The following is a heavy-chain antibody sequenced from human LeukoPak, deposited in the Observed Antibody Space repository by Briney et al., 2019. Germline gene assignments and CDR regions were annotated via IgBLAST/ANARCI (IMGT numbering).Heavy chain of an antibody. J-gene: IGHJ4*02. CDR2: ISGSGDST. CDR1: GFTFSSYA. Sequence: PGGSLRLSCAASGFTFSSYAMSWVRQASGKGLEWVSGISGSGDSTYYADSVKGRFTISRDNSKNTLYLQMNGLRAEDTAVYYCAKDRNSVGSSYNYWGQGTLVTVSS. V-gene: IGHV3-23*01. D-gene: IGHD6-6*01. CDR3: AKDRNSVGSSYNY.